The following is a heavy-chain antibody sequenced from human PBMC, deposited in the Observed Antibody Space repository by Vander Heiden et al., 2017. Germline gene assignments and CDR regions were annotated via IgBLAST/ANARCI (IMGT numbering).Heavy chain of an antibody. J-gene: IGHJ5*02. Sequence: QVQLVESGGGVVQSGRSLRTSCAASGFKFSDYRMHWVRQAPGKGLEWLAVISFDGTKKYYADSVTGRFTISRDDSKNTLYLQMNSLRPEDTALYYCARDDYDSSGTNWFDPWGQGTLVTVSS. CDR2: ISFDGTKK. D-gene: IGHD3-22*01. V-gene: IGHV3-30*03. CDR1: GFKFSDYR. CDR3: ARDDYDSSGTNWFDP.